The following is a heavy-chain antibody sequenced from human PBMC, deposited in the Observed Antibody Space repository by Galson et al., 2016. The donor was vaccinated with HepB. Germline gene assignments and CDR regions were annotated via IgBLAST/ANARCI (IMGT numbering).Heavy chain of an antibody. D-gene: IGHD3-9*01. CDR3: AKDQGILRHFDWLTYDAFDM. Sequence: QAPGKGLEWVAVISTNGISQNYEDSVKGRFTVYRDNSKNTVDLQMSSLRPEDTAVYYCAKDQGILRHFDWLTYDAFDMWGQGTMVTVSS. V-gene: IGHV3-30*18. CDR2: ISTNGISQ. J-gene: IGHJ3*02.